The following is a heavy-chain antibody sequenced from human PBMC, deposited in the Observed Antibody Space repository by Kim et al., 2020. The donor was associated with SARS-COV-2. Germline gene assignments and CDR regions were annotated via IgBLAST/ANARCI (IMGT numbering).Heavy chain of an antibody. D-gene: IGHD3-10*01. CDR3: ARGYGSGSPYGMDV. CDR2: LYYSGST. Sequence: PGKGLEWIVNLYYSGSTYSHPAPKSRVTRSVDRSKNQFSRKLSAVTAADPAVYYCARGYGSGSPYGMDVWGQGTTVTVSS. J-gene: IGHJ6*02. V-gene: IGHV4-30-2*01.